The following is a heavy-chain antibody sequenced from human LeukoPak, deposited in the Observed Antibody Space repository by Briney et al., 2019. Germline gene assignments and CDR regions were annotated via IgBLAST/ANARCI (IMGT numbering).Heavy chain of an antibody. J-gene: IGHJ4*02. Sequence: TGGSLRLSCAASGFTFSSYEMNWVRQAPGKGLEWVSYISRSGSTIYYADSVKGRFTISRDNAKNSLYLLLNSLRADDTAVYYCAKEPTDSWYGYWGQGTLVTVSS. V-gene: IGHV3-48*03. CDR2: ISRSGSTI. D-gene: IGHD6-13*01. CDR3: AKEPTDSWYGY. CDR1: GFTFSSYE.